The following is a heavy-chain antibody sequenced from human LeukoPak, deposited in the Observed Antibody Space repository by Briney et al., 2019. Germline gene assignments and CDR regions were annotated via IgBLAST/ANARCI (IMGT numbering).Heavy chain of an antibody. V-gene: IGHV3-23*01. D-gene: IGHD6-19*01. J-gene: IGHJ4*02. CDR1: GLTFSSYA. Sequence: GGSLRLSCPASGLTFSSYAMGGSRKAQGKGLDWAPYISGGGGTSYYADSVKGRFTISRDSSMSTVYLQMNSLRADDTAIYYCAKDIVNSGPRGYYAYWGQGTMVTVSS. CDR3: AKDIVNSGPRGYYAY. CDR2: ISGGGGTS.